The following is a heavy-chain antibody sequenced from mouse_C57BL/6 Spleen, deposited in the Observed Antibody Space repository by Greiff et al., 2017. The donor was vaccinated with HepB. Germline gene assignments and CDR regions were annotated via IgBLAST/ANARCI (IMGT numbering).Heavy chain of an antibody. CDR3: ARSNYYGYDDWYFDV. Sequence: QVQLQQPGTELVKPGASVKLSCKASGYTFTSYWMHWVKQRPGQGLEWIGNINPSNGGTNYNEKFKSKATLTVDKSSSTAYMQLSSLTSEDSAVYYCARSNYYGYDDWYFDVWGTGTTVTVSS. CDR2: INPSNGGT. D-gene: IGHD2-2*01. V-gene: IGHV1-53*01. CDR1: GYTFTSYW. J-gene: IGHJ1*03.